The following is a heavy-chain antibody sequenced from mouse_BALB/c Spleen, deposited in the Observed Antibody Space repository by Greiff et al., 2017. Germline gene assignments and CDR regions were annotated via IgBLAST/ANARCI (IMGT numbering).Heavy chain of an antibody. CDR2: IWAGGST. Sequence: VKLVESGPGLVAPSQSLSITCTVSGFSLTSYGVHWVRQPPGKGLEWLGVIWAGGSTNYNSALMSRLSISKDNSKSQVFLKMNSLQTDDTAMYYCARAYGSSVYYFDYWGQGTTLTVSS. D-gene: IGHD1-1*01. V-gene: IGHV2-9*02. CDR1: GFSLTSYG. CDR3: ARAYGSSVYYFDY. J-gene: IGHJ2*01.